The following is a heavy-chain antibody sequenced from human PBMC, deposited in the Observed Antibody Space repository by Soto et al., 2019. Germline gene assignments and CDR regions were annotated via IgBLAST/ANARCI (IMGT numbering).Heavy chain of an antibody. J-gene: IGHJ4*02. D-gene: IGHD3-22*01. Sequence: ASVKVSCKASGGTFSSYSISWVRQAPGQGLEWMGGIIPIFGTANYAQKFQGRVTITADESTSTAYMELSSLRSEDTAVYYCARSVSYYYDSSGYCVGYWGQGTLVTVSS. CDR2: IIPIFGTA. CDR1: GGTFSSYS. V-gene: IGHV1-69*13. CDR3: ARSVSYYYDSSGYCVGY.